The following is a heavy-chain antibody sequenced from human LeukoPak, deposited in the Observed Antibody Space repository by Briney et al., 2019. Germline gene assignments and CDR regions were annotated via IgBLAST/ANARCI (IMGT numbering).Heavy chain of an antibody. CDR2: ISGSGAST. CDR3: AKDRWAGRSGSYYFDY. V-gene: IGHV3-23*01. D-gene: IGHD1-26*01. J-gene: IGHJ4*02. CDR1: GFTFNYYA. Sequence: GGSLRLSCAASGFTFNYYAMSWVRQAPGKGLEWVSSISGSGASTYYADSVRGRFTIMRNNSQNTLYLHIKNLRAEDTAVYYCAKDRWAGRSGSYYFDYWGQGTLVTVSS.